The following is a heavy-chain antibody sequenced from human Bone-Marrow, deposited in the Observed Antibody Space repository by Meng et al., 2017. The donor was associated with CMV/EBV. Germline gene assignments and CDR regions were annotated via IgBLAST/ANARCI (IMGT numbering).Heavy chain of an antibody. Sequence: SETLSLTCAVYGGSFSGYYWSWIRQPPGKGLEWIGEINHSGCTNYNPSLKSRVTISVDTSKNQFSLKLSSVTAADTAVYYCARDPTVAPPGAFDIWGQGTMVTVSS. V-gene: IGHV4-34*01. CDR1: GGSFSGYY. J-gene: IGHJ3*02. D-gene: IGHD4-23*01. CDR2: INHSGCT. CDR3: ARDPTVAPPGAFDI.